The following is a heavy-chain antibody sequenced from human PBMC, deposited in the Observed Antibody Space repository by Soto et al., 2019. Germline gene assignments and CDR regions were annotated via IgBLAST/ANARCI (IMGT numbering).Heavy chain of an antibody. CDR3: ARAPSWWYFDL. Sequence: QIQLVQSGAEEKKPGASVKVSCKASGYTFSTYAMHWVRQAPGQRLEWMGWINAGNGNTKYSQKFQGRVTITRDTSASTAYMELSSLRSEDTAVYYCARAPSWWYFDLWGRGTLVTVSS. CDR2: INAGNGNT. V-gene: IGHV1-3*05. J-gene: IGHJ2*01. CDR1: GYTFSTYA.